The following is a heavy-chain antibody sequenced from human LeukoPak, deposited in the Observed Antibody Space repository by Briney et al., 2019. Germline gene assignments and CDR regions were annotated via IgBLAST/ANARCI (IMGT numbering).Heavy chain of an antibody. J-gene: IGHJ2*01. CDR2: ISYDGSNK. CDR1: GFTFSSYG. D-gene: IGHD3-10*01. CDR3: AKAGSGATYWYFDL. Sequence: GGSLRLSCAASGFTFSSYGMHWVRQAPGKGLEWVAVISYDGSNKYYADSVKGRFTISRDNSKNTLYPQMNSLRAEDTAVYYCAKAGSGATYWYFDLWGRGTLVTVSS. V-gene: IGHV3-30*18.